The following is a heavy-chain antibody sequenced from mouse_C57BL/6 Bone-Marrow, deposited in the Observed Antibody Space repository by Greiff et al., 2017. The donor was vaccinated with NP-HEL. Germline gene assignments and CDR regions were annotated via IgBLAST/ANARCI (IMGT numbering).Heavy chain of an antibody. CDR1: GFTFSSYA. Sequence: EVQGVESGGGLVKPGGSLKLSCAASGFTFSSYAMSWVRQTPEKRLEWVATISDGGSYTYYPDNVKGRFTISRDNAKNNLYLQMSHLKSEDTAMYYCARGDANWVFAYWGQGTLVTVSA. J-gene: IGHJ3*01. CDR3: ARGDANWVFAY. V-gene: IGHV5-4*01. D-gene: IGHD4-1*01. CDR2: ISDGGSYT.